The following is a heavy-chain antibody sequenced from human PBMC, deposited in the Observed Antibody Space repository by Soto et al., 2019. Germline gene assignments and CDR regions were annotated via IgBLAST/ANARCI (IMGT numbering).Heavy chain of an antibody. J-gene: IGHJ4*02. D-gene: IGHD3-22*01. CDR3: ARAYDSSGYPNYYFDY. V-gene: IGHV4-34*01. CDR2: INHSGHT. Sequence: KASETLSLTCAVSGGSFSDYYWSWIRQPPGKGLEWIGEINHSGHTNYNPSLKTRVTMSVDTSKNQFSLKLTSVTAADTAVYYCARAYDSSGYPNYYFDYWGQGTLVTVSS. CDR1: GGSFSDYY.